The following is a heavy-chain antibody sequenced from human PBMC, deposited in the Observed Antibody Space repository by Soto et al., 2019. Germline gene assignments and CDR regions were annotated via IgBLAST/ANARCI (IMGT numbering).Heavy chain of an antibody. CDR3: AREASFDI. J-gene: IGHJ3*02. CDR1: GGSFSGYY. V-gene: IGHV4-34*01. Sequence: QVQLQQWGAGLLKPSETLSLTCAVYGGSFSGYYWSWIRQPPGKGLEWIGEINHSGSTNNNPSLKGRVHISVDPSKNQFALRLSSVTAADRAVYYCAREASFDIWGQGTMVTVSS. CDR2: INHSGST.